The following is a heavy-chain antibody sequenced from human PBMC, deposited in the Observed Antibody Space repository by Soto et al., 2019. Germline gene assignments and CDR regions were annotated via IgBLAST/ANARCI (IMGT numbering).Heavy chain of an antibody. CDR3: AREVEGGIIMSLEDAFEI. J-gene: IGHJ3*02. D-gene: IGHD3-16*01. Sequence: QVQLVQSGAEVKKPGSSVKVSCKASGGTFNNYAISWVRQAPGQGLEWMGGIIPIFGSPNYAQKFQGRVTITADESTTKSYMELSRPKSEDTAVYYCAREVEGGIIMSLEDAFEIWGQGAMVTVSS. CDR2: IIPIFGSP. V-gene: IGHV1-69*01. CDR1: GGTFNNYA.